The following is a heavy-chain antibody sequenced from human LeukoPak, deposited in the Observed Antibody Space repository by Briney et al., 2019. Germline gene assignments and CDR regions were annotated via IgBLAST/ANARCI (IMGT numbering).Heavy chain of an antibody. Sequence: SETLSLTCTVSGNSISSGDNYWSWIRQPAGKGLEWIGSIYYSGSTYYNPSLKSRVTISVDTSKNQFSLKLSSVTAADTAVYYCARSLGGSYFYIDYWGQGTLVTVSS. CDR3: ARSLGGSYFYIDY. D-gene: IGHD1-26*01. CDR2: IYYSGST. V-gene: IGHV4-39*01. CDR1: GNSISSGDNY. J-gene: IGHJ4*02.